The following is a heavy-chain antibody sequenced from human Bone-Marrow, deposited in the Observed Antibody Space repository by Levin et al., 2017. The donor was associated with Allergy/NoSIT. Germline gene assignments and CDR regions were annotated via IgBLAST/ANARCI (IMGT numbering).Heavy chain of an antibody. CDR2: ISYDGSDK. CDR3: ARAHKTKMSYHGSGSDNSIDA. V-gene: IGHV3-30*03. D-gene: IGHD3-10*01. Sequence: PGGSLRLSCAASGFSFSDYGMHWVRQTPGKGLGWVAVISYDGSDKYYVDSVKGRFTISRDNSKNTLYLQMDSLRAEDTAVYYCARAHKTKMSYHGSGSDNSIDAWGQGTTVIVSS. CDR1: GFSFSDYG. J-gene: IGHJ6*02.